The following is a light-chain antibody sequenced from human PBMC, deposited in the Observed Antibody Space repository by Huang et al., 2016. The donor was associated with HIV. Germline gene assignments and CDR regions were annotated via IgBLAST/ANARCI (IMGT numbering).Light chain of an antibody. J-gene: IGKJ1*01. CDR3: QNYNRAPRT. CDR2: GAS. Sequence: DIQMTQSPSSLSASVGDRVTITCRASEDITNSLAWYHQKPGKVPELLIYGASSVQGGVPSRFSGSGSGTHFTLTISGLQSGDVGTYYCQNYNRAPRTFGQGTKVEIK. CDR1: EDITNS. V-gene: IGKV1-27*01.